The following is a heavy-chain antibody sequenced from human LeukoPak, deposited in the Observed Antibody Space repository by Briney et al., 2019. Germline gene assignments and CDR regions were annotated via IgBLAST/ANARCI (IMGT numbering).Heavy chain of an antibody. J-gene: IGHJ4*02. CDR3: ARDGSVYSGYDWYYFDY. V-gene: IGHV3-7*01. D-gene: IGHD5-12*01. CDR1: GFTFSSYW. Sequence: GGSLRLSCAASGFTFSSYWMSWVRQAPGKGLEWVANIKQDGSEKYYVDSVKGRFTISRDNSKNTLYLQMNSLRAEDTAVYYCARDGSVYSGYDWYYFDYWGQGTLVTVSS. CDR2: IKQDGSEK.